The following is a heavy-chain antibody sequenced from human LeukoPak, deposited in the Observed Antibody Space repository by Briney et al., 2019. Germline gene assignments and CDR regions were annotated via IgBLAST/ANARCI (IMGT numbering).Heavy chain of an antibody. D-gene: IGHD4/OR15-4a*01. CDR2: ISYDGSNK. CDR3: AKQSGADRDHLDF. V-gene: IGHV3-30*18. CDR1: GFTFSSYG. J-gene: IGHJ4*02. Sequence: QPGRSLRLSCAASGFTFSSYGMHWVRQAPGKGLEWVAVISYDGSNKYCADSVKGRFTISRDNSKNTLYLQMNSLRAEDTAVYYCAKQSGADRDHLDFWGQGTLVTVSS.